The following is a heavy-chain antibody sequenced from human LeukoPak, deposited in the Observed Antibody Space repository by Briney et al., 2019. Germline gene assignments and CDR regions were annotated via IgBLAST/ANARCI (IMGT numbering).Heavy chain of an antibody. CDR1: GYTFTSYG. V-gene: IGHV1-46*01. Sequence: ASVKVSCKASGYTFTSYGISWVRQAPGQGLEWMGIINPSGGSTSYAQKFQGRVTMTRDTSTSTVYMELSSLRSEDTAVYYCARDWGFGVRGVIINPPDYWGQGTLVTVSS. J-gene: IGHJ4*02. CDR3: ARDWGFGVRGVIINPPDY. D-gene: IGHD3-10*01. CDR2: INPSGGST.